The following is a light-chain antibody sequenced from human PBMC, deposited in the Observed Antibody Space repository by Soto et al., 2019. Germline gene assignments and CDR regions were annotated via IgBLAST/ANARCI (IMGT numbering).Light chain of an antibody. CDR1: QSVSSSY. CDR3: QQYGSSHPWT. CDR2: GAS. J-gene: IGKJ1*01. Sequence: EIVLTQSPGTLSLSPGERATLSCRASQSVSSSYLAWYQQKPGQAPRLLIYGASSRATGIPDRFSGSGSGTDFTLTISRLEPEDFAVYYCQQYGSSHPWTFGQGTKVEI. V-gene: IGKV3-20*01.